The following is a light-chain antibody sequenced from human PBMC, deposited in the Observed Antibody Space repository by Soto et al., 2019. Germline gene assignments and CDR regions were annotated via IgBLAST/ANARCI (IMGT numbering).Light chain of an antibody. CDR2: GAS. J-gene: IGKJ1*01. Sequence: EIVLTQPPGTLSLSPGERATLSCRPSQSVNSNYLAWYQQKRGQAPRLLIYGASSRATGIPDRFSGSASGTDFTLTISRLEPEDFAVYYCQESPRTFGQGTKVDIK. V-gene: IGKV3-20*01. CDR1: QSVNSNY. CDR3: QESPRT.